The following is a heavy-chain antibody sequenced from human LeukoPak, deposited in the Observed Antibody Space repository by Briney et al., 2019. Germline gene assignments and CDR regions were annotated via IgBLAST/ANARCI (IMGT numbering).Heavy chain of an antibody. CDR1: GGSISSGGYY. CDR2: IYSSGST. V-gene: IGHV4-31*03. Sequence: PSETLFLTCTVSGGSISSGGYYWSWIRQHPGKGLEWIGYIYSSGSTYYNPSLKSRVTISGDTSKNQFSLRLSSVTAADTAVYYCVRFRTSYLGLIDPWGQGTLVTVSS. D-gene: IGHD6-6*01. CDR3: VRFRTSYLGLIDP. J-gene: IGHJ5*02.